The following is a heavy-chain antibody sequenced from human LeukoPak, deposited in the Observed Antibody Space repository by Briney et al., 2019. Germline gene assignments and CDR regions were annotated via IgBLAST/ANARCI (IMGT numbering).Heavy chain of an antibody. Sequence: NPGGSLRLSCAASGFTFSSYSMNWVRQAPGKGLDWVSSISSSSSYIYYADSVKGRFTISRDNAKNSLYLQMNSLRAEDTAVYYCARDQRWELLRFYYYYYMDVWGKGTTVTVSS. CDR2: ISSSSSYI. CDR3: ARDQRWELLRFYYYYYMDV. V-gene: IGHV3-21*01. J-gene: IGHJ6*03. CDR1: GFTFSSYS. D-gene: IGHD1-26*01.